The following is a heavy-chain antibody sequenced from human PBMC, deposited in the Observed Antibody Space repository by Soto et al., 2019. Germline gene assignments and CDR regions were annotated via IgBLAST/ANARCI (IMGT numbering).Heavy chain of an antibody. CDR1: SGSISSSNW. J-gene: IGHJ5*02. CDR3: ARDLGDYIWGSYRSCGFDP. V-gene: IGHV4-4*02. CDR2: IYHSGST. D-gene: IGHD3-16*02. Sequence: SETLSLTCAVSSGSISSSNWWSWVRQPPGKGLEWIGEIYHSGSTNYNPSLKSRVTISVDKSKNQFSLKLSSVTAADTAVYYCARDLGDYIWGSYRSCGFDPWGQGTLVTVSS.